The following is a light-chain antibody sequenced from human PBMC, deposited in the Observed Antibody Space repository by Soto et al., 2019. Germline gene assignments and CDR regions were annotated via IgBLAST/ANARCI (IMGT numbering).Light chain of an antibody. Sequence: DIQMTQSPSSLSASVVDGVTITCRASQSISSYLNWYQQKPGKAPKLLIYDASSLESGVPSRFSGSGSGTEFTLTVSSLQPDDFATYYCQQYNSYLALTFGGGTKVDIK. CDR2: DAS. CDR1: QSISSY. J-gene: IGKJ4*01. CDR3: QQYNSYLALT. V-gene: IGKV1-5*01.